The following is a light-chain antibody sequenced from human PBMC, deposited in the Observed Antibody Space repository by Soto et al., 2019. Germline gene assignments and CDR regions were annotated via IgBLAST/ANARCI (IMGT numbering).Light chain of an antibody. CDR2: DVN. V-gene: IGLV2-14*01. J-gene: IGLJ1*01. CDR1: SSDVGSYNY. CDR3: RSYTRSNTPYV. Sequence: QSVLTQPASVSGSPGQSITISCTGTSSDVGSYNYVSWYQQHPDKAPKLMIYDVNNRPSGVSNRFSGSKSGNTASLTISGLQAEDEADYYCRSYTRSNTPYVFGTGTKVTVL.